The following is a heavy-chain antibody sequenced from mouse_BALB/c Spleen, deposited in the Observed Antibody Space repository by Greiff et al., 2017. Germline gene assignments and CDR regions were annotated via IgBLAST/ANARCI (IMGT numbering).Heavy chain of an antibody. V-gene: IGHV14-4*02. CDR3: NAFRTVVGAY. CDR1: GFNIKDYY. J-gene: IGHJ3*01. CDR2: IDPENGDT. Sequence: EVKLVESGAELVRSGASVKLSCTASGFNIKDYYMHWVKQRPEQGLEWIGWIDPENGDTEYAPKFKGKATMTADTSSNTAYLQLSSLTSEDTAVYYCNAFRTVVGAYWGQGTVVTVSA. D-gene: IGHD1-1*01.